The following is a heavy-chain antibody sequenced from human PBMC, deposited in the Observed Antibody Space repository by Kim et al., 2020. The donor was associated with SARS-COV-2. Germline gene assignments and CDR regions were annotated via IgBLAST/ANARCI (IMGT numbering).Heavy chain of an antibody. CDR1: GYTFTTYW. Sequence: GESLKISCKGSGYTFTTYWIGWVRQMPGKGLEWMGIIYPDDSDTRYSPSFQGQFTMSVDKSISTAYLQWSSLKASDTAMYYCARQADGGLFNIWGQGTMVSVSS. CDR2: IYPDDSDT. CDR3: ARQADGGLFNI. D-gene: IGHD6-19*01. J-gene: IGHJ3*02. V-gene: IGHV5-51*01.